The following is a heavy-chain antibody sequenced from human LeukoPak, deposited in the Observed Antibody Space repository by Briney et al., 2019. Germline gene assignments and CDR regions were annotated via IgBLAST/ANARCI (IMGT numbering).Heavy chain of an antibody. CDR1: GFTFSNYW. J-gene: IGHJ4*02. Sequence: GGSLRLSCAASGFTFSNYWMSWVRQAPGKGLEWVANIKQDGGEKYYVDSVKGRFTISRDNAKNSLYLQMNSLRDEDTALYYCARDFRGWSIDYWGQGTLVTVSS. V-gene: IGHV3-7*01. CDR3: ARDFRGWSIDY. CDR2: IKQDGGEK. D-gene: IGHD6-19*01.